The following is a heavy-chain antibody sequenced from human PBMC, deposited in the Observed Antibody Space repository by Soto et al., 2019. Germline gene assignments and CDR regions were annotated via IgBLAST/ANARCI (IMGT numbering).Heavy chain of an antibody. Sequence: ASVKVSCKASGYSFTDYHIHWVRQAPGQGLEWLGRINPKSGGTSTAQKFQGWVTMTTETSISTASMELTRLTSDETAIYYCARGDSTDCSNGVCSFFYNHDMDVWGQGTTVTVSS. CDR3: ARGDSTDCSNGVCSFFYNHDMDV. CDR1: GYSFTDYH. D-gene: IGHD2-8*01. V-gene: IGHV1-2*04. CDR2: INPKSGGT. J-gene: IGHJ6*02.